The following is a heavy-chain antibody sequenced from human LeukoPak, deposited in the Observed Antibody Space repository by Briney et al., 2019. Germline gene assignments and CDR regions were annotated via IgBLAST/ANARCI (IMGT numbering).Heavy chain of an antibody. D-gene: IGHD2-2*02. V-gene: IGHV4-61*02. CDR2: IYTSGST. CDR1: GGSISSGSYY. Sequence: PSETLSLTCTVSGGSISSGSYYWSWIRQPAGKGLEWIGRIYTSGSTNYNPSLKSRVTISVDTSKNQFSLKLSSVTAADTAVYYCARERDYTLYYFDYWGQGTLVTVSS. J-gene: IGHJ4*02. CDR3: ARERDYTLYYFDY.